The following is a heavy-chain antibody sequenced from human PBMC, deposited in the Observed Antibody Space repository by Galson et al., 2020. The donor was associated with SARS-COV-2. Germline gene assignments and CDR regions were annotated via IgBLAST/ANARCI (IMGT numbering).Heavy chain of an antibody. J-gene: IGHJ3*02. CDR1: GFTFSSYA. Sequence: GGSLRLSCAASGFTFSSYAMHWVRQAPGKGLEWVAVISYDGSNKYYADSVKGRFTISRDNSKNTLYLQMNSLRAEDTAVYYCARLYMGYDIWGQGTMVTVSS. D-gene: IGHD1-1*01. CDR2: ISYDGSNK. V-gene: IGHV3-30*04. CDR3: ARLYMGYDI.